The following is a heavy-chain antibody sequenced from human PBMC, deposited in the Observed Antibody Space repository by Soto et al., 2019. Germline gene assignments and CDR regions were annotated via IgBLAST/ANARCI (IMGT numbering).Heavy chain of an antibody. D-gene: IGHD3-22*01. CDR2: IYWDDDK. CDR1: GFSLSTSGVG. Sequence: SGPTLVNPTQTLTLTCTFSGFSLSTSGVGVGWIRQPPGKALEWLALIYWDDDKRYSPSLKSRLTTTKDTSKNQVVLTMTNMDPVDTATYYCAHSLIDSSGYYRPSLNWFDPWGQGTLVTVS. J-gene: IGHJ5*02. CDR3: AHSLIDSSGYYRPSLNWFDP. V-gene: IGHV2-5*02.